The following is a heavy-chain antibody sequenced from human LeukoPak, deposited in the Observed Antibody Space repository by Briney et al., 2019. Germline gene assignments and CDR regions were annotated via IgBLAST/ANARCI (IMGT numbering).Heavy chain of an antibody. CDR1: GFTVSSNY. Sequence: GGSLRLSCAASGFTVSSNYMSWVRQAPGKGLEWVSAISGSGGSTYYADSVKGRFTISRDNSKNTLYLQVNSLRAEDTAVYYCAKDKTTVTPRGLDIWGQGTMVTVSS. CDR3: AKDKTTVTPRGLDI. CDR2: ISGSGGST. J-gene: IGHJ3*02. V-gene: IGHV3-23*01. D-gene: IGHD4-17*01.